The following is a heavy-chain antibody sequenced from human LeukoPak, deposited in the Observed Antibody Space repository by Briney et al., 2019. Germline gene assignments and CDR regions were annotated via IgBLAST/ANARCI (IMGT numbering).Heavy chain of an antibody. Sequence: PGGSLRLSCAASGFTFDDYAMHWVRQAPGKGLEWVSGISWNSGSIGYADSVKGRFTISRDNAKNSLYLQMNSLRAEDTALYYCAKDSQLRNWGQGTLVTVSS. CDR1: GFTFDDYA. V-gene: IGHV3-9*01. D-gene: IGHD1-26*01. CDR3: AKDSQLRN. J-gene: IGHJ4*02. CDR2: ISWNSGSI.